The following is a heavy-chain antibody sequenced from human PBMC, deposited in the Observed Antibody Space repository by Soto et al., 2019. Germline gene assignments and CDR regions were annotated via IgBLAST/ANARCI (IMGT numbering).Heavy chain of an antibody. D-gene: IGHD3-22*01. CDR2: IYWDDDK. V-gene: IGHV2-5*02. Sequence: QITLKESGPTLVKPTQTLTLTCTFSGFSLSTSGVGVGWIRQPPGKALEWLALIYWDDDKRYSPSLKTRLTITKETSKNQVVLTMTNMHPVDTATYYCAHISASGYYRPFDYWGQGTLVTVSS. J-gene: IGHJ4*02. CDR3: AHISASGYYRPFDY. CDR1: GFSLSTSGVG.